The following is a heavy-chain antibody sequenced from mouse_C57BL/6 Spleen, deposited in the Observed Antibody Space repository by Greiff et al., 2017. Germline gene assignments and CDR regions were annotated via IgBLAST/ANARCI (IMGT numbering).Heavy chain of an antibody. J-gene: IGHJ4*01. Sequence: VQLQQSGAELVRPGASVTLSCKASGYTFTDYEMHWVKQTPVHGLEWIGAIDPETGGTASNQKFKGKAILTAAKSSSTAYMALRSLTSEDSAVYYCTRVTTVVATPLYYAMDYWGQGTSVTVSS. CDR3: TRVTTVVATPLYYAMDY. V-gene: IGHV1-15*01. CDR1: GYTFTDYE. CDR2: IDPETGGT. D-gene: IGHD1-1*01.